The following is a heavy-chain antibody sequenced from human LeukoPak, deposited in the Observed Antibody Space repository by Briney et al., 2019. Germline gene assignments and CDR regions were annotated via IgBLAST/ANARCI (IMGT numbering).Heavy chain of an antibody. CDR2: INTDGSTT. V-gene: IGHV3-74*01. CDR3: ARGDGSGSYRDTFDY. Sequence: PGGSLGLSCAASGFTFSSYWMHWVRQAPGKGLVWVSRINTDGSTTNYADSVKGRFTVSRDNAKNTLYLQMNSLRAEDTAMYYCARGDGSGSYRDTFDYWGRGTLVTVSS. J-gene: IGHJ4*02. CDR1: GFTFSSYW. D-gene: IGHD3-10*01.